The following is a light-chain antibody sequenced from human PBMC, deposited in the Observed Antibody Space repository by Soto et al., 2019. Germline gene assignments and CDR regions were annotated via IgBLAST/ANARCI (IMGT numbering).Light chain of an antibody. J-gene: IGKJ3*01. Sequence: DFQLTQSPSSLSASVGDRVTITCRASQGIANYLAWYQQKPGKPPKLLIYAATILQSGVPSRFSGSRFDTDFSLTISGLQPEDVASYYCQNYNKAPFTFGPGTKVDF. V-gene: IGKV1-27*01. CDR2: AAT. CDR1: QGIANY. CDR3: QNYNKAPFT.